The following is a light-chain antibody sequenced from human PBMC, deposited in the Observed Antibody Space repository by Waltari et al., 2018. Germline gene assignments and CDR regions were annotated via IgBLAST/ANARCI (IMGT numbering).Light chain of an antibody. CDR1: QIISRA. Sequence: EIMLTQSPGTLSSSPGERANLSCRASQIISRALAWYQQKPGQAPRLLIYDVSTRSSGIPDRFSGSGSGTDFSLTISRLEPEDFAVYYCQHYVRLPVTFGQGTKLEFK. CDR3: QHYVRLPVT. J-gene: IGKJ1*01. CDR2: DVS. V-gene: IGKV3-20*01.